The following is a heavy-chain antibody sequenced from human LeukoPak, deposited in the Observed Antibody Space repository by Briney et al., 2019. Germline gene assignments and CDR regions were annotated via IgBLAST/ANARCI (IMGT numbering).Heavy chain of an antibody. V-gene: IGHV4-59*01. J-gene: IGHJ4*02. CDR2: IYYSGST. Sequence: SETLSLTCTVSGGSISNYYWNWIRQPPGKGLEWIGYIYYSGSTNYNPSLKSRVTISVDTSKNQFSLKLSSVTAADTAVYYCARALYSGYEKDYWGQGTLVTVSS. CDR1: GGSISNYY. D-gene: IGHD5-12*01. CDR3: ARALYSGYEKDY.